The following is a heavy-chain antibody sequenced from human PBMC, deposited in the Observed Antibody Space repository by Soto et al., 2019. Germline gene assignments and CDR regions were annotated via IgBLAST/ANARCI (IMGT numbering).Heavy chain of an antibody. CDR3: ARESEDLTSNFDY. CDR1: GYSFTSSG. CDR2: VSAKSGDT. Sequence: ASVKVSCKASGYSFTSSGFNWVRQAPGQGLEWVGWVSAKSGDTKCVENLQGRVTMTTDTSTNTAYMELRSLRAEDTAVYYCARESEDLTSNFDYWGQGTLVTVS. J-gene: IGHJ4*02. V-gene: IGHV1-18*04.